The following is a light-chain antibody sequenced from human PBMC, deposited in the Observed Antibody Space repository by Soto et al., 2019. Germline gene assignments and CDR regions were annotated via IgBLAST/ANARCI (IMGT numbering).Light chain of an antibody. CDR2: NAF. V-gene: IGKV3-11*01. CDR3: QHRNDWPLT. Sequence: EIVLTQSPNTLSLSPGERATLSCRASQNVNNWLAWYQQKPGQAPRLLIYNAFSRATGIPARFSGSGSGTDFTLTISSLEPEDSAVYHCQHRNDWPLTFGGGTKVEIK. CDR1: QNVNNW. J-gene: IGKJ4*01.